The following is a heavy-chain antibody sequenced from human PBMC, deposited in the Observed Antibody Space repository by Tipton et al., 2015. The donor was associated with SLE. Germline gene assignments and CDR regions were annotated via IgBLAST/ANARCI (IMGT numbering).Heavy chain of an antibody. V-gene: IGHV4-34*01. CDR3: ASLLYSGYDYGAFDI. D-gene: IGHD5-12*01. CDR2: INHSGST. CDR1: GFTFSDYY. Sequence: LRLSCAASGFTFSDYYMSWIRQPPGKGLEWIGEINHSGSTNYNPSLKSRVTISVDTPKNQFSLKLSSVTAADTAVYYCASLLYSGYDYGAFDIWGQGTMVTVSS. J-gene: IGHJ3*02.